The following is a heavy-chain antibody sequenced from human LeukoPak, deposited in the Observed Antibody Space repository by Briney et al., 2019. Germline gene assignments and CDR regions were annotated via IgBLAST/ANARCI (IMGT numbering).Heavy chain of an antibody. Sequence: PSETLSLTCTVSGGSISSYYWSWIRQPPGKGLEWIGYIYYSGSTNYNPSLKSRVTISVDTSKNQFSLKLSSVTAADTAVYYCARDPSRGDSGYVAFDIWGQGTMVTVSS. CDR1: GGSISSYY. D-gene: IGHD5-12*01. CDR3: ARDPSRGDSGYVAFDI. J-gene: IGHJ3*02. V-gene: IGHV4-59*01. CDR2: IYYSGST.